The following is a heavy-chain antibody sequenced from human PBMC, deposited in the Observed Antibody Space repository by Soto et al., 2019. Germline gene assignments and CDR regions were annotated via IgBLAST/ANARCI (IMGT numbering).Heavy chain of an antibody. J-gene: IGHJ5*02. V-gene: IGHV1-69*01. Sequence: QVQLVQSGAEVKKPGSSVKVSCKASGGTFSSYAISWVRQAPGQGLEWMGGIIPIFGTANYAQKFQGRVTITADESTSTAYMELSSLRYEDTAVYYCARGATYYYDSSGYYRGLDWFDPWGQGTLVTVSS. CDR1: GGTFSSYA. D-gene: IGHD3-22*01. CDR3: ARGATYYYDSSGYYRGLDWFDP. CDR2: IIPIFGTA.